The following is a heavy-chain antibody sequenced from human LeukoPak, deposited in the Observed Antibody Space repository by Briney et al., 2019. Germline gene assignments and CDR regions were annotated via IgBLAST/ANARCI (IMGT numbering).Heavy chain of an antibody. J-gene: IGHJ4*02. V-gene: IGHV3-21*06. CDR2: ISRNSLYM. D-gene: IGHD3-3*01. Sequence: GGSLRLSCVASGFTFGSHAMNWVRQAPGKGLEWVSSISRNSLYMYYADSLKGRFTISRDNAKNSLYLQMDSLRAEDTAVYYCARDKVGHDFWSGYSDFWGQRTLVTVSS. CDR1: GFTFGSHA. CDR3: ARDKVGHDFWSGYSDF.